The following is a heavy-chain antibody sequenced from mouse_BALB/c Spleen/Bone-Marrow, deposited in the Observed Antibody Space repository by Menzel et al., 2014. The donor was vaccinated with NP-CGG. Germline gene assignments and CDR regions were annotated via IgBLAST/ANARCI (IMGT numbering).Heavy chain of an antibody. J-gene: IGHJ3*01. CDR3: ARLGYYGSFAY. D-gene: IGHD1-2*01. CDR1: GFDFSRYW. CDR2: INPDSNTI. V-gene: IGHV4-1*02. Sequence: EVKLMESGGGLVQPGGSLKLSCAASGFDFSRYWMSWVRQAPGKGLEWIGEINPDSNTINYTPSLKDKFITSRDNAKNTLYLQMSKARSEDTALYYCARLGYYGSFAYWGQGTLVTVSA.